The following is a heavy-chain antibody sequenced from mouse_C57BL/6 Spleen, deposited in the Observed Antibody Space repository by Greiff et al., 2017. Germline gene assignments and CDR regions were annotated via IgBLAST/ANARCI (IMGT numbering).Heavy chain of an antibody. J-gene: IGHJ2*01. CDR1: GYTFTSYW. CDR3: ARHSSGLDY. CDR2: IDPSDSET. Sequence: QVQLKQPGAELVRPGSSVKLSCKASGYTFTSYWMHWVKQRPIQGLEWIGNIDPSDSETHYNQKFKDKATLTVDKSSSTAYMQLSSLTSEDSAVYYCARHSSGLDYWGQGTTLTVSS. V-gene: IGHV1-52*01. D-gene: IGHD3-2*02.